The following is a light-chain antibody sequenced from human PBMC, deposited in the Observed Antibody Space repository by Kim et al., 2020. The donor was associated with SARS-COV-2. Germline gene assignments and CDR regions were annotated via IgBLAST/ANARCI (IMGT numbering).Light chain of an antibody. J-gene: IGKJ2*03. CDR3: HQYISSPYS. Sequence: LSSGGSATLSCRANQRISSNYLAWYQHKPGQSPRLLIHDASNRATGIPDRFSGSGSGTDFTLTISRLEPEDFAVYYCHQYISSPYSFGQGTKLEIK. V-gene: IGKV3-20*01. CDR1: QRISSNY. CDR2: DAS.